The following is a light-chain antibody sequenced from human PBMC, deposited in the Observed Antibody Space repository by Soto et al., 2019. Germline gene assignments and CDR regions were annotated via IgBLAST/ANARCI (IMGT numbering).Light chain of an antibody. CDR2: DAS. CDR3: QQFNSYPIT. CDR1: QSITSA. V-gene: IGKV1-13*02. J-gene: IGKJ5*01. Sequence: AIQLTQSPSSLAASVGDRVTITCRASQSITSALAWYQQNPGKAPKLLIYDASSLESGVPSRFSGSGSGTDFTLTISSLQPEDFATYYCQQFNSYPITFGQGTRLEIK.